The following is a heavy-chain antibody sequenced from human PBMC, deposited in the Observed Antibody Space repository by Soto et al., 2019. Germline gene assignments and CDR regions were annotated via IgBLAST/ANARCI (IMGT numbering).Heavy chain of an antibody. CDR1: GGSISSGGYS. CDR2: IYHSGST. D-gene: IGHD1-26*01. Sequence: QLQLQESGSGLVKPSQTLSLTCAVSGGSISSGGYSWSWIRQPPGKGLECIGYIYHSGSTYYNPSLKSRVTISVDRSKNQFSLKLSSVPAADTAVYYCASSPSGSGFDPWGQGTLVTVSS. V-gene: IGHV4-30-2*01. CDR3: ASSPSGSGFDP. J-gene: IGHJ5*02.